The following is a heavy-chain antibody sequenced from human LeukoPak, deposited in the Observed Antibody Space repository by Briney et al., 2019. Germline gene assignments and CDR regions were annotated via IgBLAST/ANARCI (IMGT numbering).Heavy chain of an antibody. V-gene: IGHV5-51*01. CDR2: IYPGDSDT. J-gene: IGHJ4*02. CDR1: GYSFTSYW. D-gene: IGHD2-2*02. Sequence: GESLKISCKGSGYSFTSYWIGWVRQMPGKGLEWMGIIYPGDSDTRYSPSFQGQVTISADKSISTAYLQWSSLKASDTAMYYCARQRVGQPLLYFHFDYWGQGTLVTVSS. CDR3: ARQRVGQPLLYFHFDY.